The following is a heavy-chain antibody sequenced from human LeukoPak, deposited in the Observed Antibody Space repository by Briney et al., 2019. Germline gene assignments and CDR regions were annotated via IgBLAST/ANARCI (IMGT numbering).Heavy chain of an antibody. CDR2: ISSSISYI. D-gene: IGHD2-2*01. CDR3: AREYCSSTSCYPNTFDI. CDR1: GFTFSSYT. J-gene: IGHJ3*02. V-gene: IGHV3-21*01. Sequence: TGGSLRLSCAASGFTFSSYTMNWVRQAPGKGLEWVSSISSSISYIYYADSVKGRFTISRDNAKNSLYLQMNSLRAEDTAIYYCAREYCSSTSCYPNTFDIWGQGTMVTVSS.